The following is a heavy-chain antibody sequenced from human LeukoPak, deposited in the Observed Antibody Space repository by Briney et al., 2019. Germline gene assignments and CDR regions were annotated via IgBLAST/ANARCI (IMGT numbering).Heavy chain of an antibody. CDR1: GYTFTSYD. V-gene: IGHV1-8*01. Sequence: KPGASVKVSCKASGYTFTSYDINWVRQATGQGLEWMGWMNPNSGNTGYAQKFQGRVTMTRDTSISTAYMELSRLRSDDTAVYYCARGPQSSGWYLRFDYWGQGTLVTVSS. CDR3: ARGPQSSGWYLRFDY. D-gene: IGHD6-19*01. CDR2: MNPNSGNT. J-gene: IGHJ4*02.